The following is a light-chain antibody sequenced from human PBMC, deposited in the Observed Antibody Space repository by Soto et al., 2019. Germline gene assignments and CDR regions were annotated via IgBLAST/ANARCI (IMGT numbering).Light chain of an antibody. Sequence: DFVVTQSPLSLPVTLGQAASISCTSSQSLVYSDGNTYLSWFQQRPGQSPRRLIYKVSNRDSGVPDRFSGSGSGTDFTLKISRVEAEDVGVYYCMQGTHWPPITFGQGTRLEI. CDR3: MQGTHWPPIT. CDR2: KVS. CDR1: QSLVYSDGNTY. J-gene: IGKJ5*01. V-gene: IGKV2-30*01.